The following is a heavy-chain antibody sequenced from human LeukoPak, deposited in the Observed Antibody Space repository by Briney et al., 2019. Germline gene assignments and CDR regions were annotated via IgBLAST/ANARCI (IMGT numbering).Heavy chain of an antibody. V-gene: IGHV4-39*07. D-gene: IGHD3-22*01. CDR3: ARDSRAAYYDSSGYYLHYYGMDV. CDR2: IYSSGST. Sequence: PSETLSLTCTVSGGSISSSYYYWGWIRQPPGKGLEWIGSIYSSGSTYYNPSLKSRVTISVDTSKNQFSLKLSSVTAADTAVYYCARDSRAAYYDSSGYYLHYYGMDVWGQGTTVTVSS. CDR1: GGSISSSYYY. J-gene: IGHJ6*02.